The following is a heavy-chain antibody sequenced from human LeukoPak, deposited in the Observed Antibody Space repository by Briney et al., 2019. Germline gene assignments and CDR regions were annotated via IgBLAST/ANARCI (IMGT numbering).Heavy chain of an antibody. CDR3: AKDIELSI. CDR2: MGSVGHST. CDR1: GFRFSDAA. V-gene: IGHV3-23*01. Sequence: GGSLRLSCAASGFRFSDAAMTWVRQAPGKGLEWVSLMGSVGHSTYYGDSVKGRFTISRDNSKNTLSLQMNSLRVEDTAMYYCAKDIELSILGLGTMVTVSS. J-gene: IGHJ3*02. D-gene: IGHD3-16*02.